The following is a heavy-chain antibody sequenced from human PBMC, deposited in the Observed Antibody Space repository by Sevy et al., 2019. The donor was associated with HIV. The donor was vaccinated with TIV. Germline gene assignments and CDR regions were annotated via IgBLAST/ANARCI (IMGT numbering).Heavy chain of an antibody. J-gene: IGHJ3*02. D-gene: IGHD1-26*01. CDR1: GFTFSDYY. Sequence: GRSLRLSCAASGFTFSDYYMSWIRQAPGKGLEWVSYISSSGSTIYYVDSVKGRFTISRDNAKNSLYLQMNSLRAEDTAVYYCARYVGGSYLEPGAFDIWGQGTMVTVSS. CDR2: ISSSGSTI. V-gene: IGHV3-11*01. CDR3: ARYVGGSYLEPGAFDI.